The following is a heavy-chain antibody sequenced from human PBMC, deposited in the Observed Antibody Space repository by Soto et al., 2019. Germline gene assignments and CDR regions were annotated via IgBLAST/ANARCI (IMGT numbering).Heavy chain of an antibody. Sequence: QVQLVESGGGVVQPGRSLRLSCEASGLTFSNYGIHWVRQAPGKGLEWVVVVSYDGSKKYYVDSVKGRFTISRDNSKNTVYLQMNSLRADDTAVYYCAKDRQVVEGYHYGMDVWGQGTTVTVSS. V-gene: IGHV3-30*18. J-gene: IGHJ6*02. D-gene: IGHD6-6*01. CDR2: VSYDGSKK. CDR1: GLTFSNYG. CDR3: AKDRQVVEGYHYGMDV.